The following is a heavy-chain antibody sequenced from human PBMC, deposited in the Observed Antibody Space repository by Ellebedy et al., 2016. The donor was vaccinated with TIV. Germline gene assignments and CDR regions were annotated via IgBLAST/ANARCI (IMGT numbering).Heavy chain of an antibody. Sequence: ASVKVSXXASGYTFTSYDINWVRQATGQGLEWMGWMNPNSGNTGYAQKFQGRVTMTRNTSISTAYMELSSLRSEDTAVYYCARGLGGSIVVVPAAAAGDNYYYYMDVWGKGTTVTVSS. CDR1: GYTFTSYD. V-gene: IGHV1-8*01. J-gene: IGHJ6*03. D-gene: IGHD2-2*01. CDR2: MNPNSGNT. CDR3: ARGLGGSIVVVPAAAAGDNYYYYMDV.